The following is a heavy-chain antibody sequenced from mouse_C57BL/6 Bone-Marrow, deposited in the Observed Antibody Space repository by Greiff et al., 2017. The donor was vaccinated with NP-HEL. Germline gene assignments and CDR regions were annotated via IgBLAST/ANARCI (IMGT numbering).Heavy chain of an antibody. CDR2: IDPETGGT. J-gene: IGHJ4*01. CDR3: TRLGSYYSNYVYAMDY. Sequence: VQLQQSGAELVRPGASVTLSCKASGYTFTDYEMHWVKQTPVHGLEWIGAIDPETGGTAYNQKFKGKAILTADKSSSTAYMELRSLTSEDSAVYYCTRLGSYYSNYVYAMDYWGQGTSVTVSS. D-gene: IGHD2-5*01. CDR1: GYTFTDYE. V-gene: IGHV1-15*01.